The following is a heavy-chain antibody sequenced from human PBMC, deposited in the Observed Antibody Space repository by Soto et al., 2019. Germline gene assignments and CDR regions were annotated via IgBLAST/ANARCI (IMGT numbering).Heavy chain of an antibody. Sequence: PGGSLKISCKGAGYRFTSYWIGWVRQMPGKGLEWMGIIYPGDSDIIYSPSFQGQVTYSVDKYISTAFLQWSSRKASDSAIYYCATCIAAPLHAPDVWGQRTTVTVSS. J-gene: IGHJ6*02. CDR2: IYPGDSDI. CDR1: GYRFTSYW. CDR3: ATCIAAPLHAPDV. D-gene: IGHD6-6*01. V-gene: IGHV5-51*01.